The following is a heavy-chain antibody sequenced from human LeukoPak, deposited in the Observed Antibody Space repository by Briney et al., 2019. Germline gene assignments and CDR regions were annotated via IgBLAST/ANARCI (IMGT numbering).Heavy chain of an antibody. D-gene: IGHD3-22*01. CDR2: VYPSGTT. CDR3: VRGHNYFDGSGYNYYFDY. Sequence: PSETLSLTCTVSGGSISPYYWNWLRQPAGKGLEWVGRVYPSGTTNYNPSLKSRVTMSIDTSKNQFFLKLNSVTAADTAVYYCVRGHNYFDGSGYNYYFDYWGQGTLVTVSS. CDR1: GGSISPYY. V-gene: IGHV4-4*07. J-gene: IGHJ4*02.